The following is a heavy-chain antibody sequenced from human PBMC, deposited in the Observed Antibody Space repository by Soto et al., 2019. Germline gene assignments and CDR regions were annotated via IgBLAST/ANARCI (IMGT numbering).Heavy chain of an antibody. J-gene: IGHJ6*02. CDR2: IYPGDSDT. Sequence: PGESLKISCKGSGYSFTSYWIGWVRQMPGKGLEWMGIIYPGDSDTRYSPSFQGQVTISADKSISTAYLQWSSLKASDTAMYYCARLGADRINMVRGALYYYYGMDVWGQGTTVTVSS. V-gene: IGHV5-51*01. CDR3: ARLGADRINMVRGALYYYYGMDV. CDR1: GYSFTSYW. D-gene: IGHD3-10*01.